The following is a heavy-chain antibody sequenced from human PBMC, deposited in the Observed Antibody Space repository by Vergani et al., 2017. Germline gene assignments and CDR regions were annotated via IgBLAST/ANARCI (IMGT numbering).Heavy chain of an antibody. CDR3: ATRGDNYYAAVPWYFDL. CDR1: GYTFTSYG. J-gene: IGHJ2*01. Sequence: QVQLVQSGAEVKKPGSSVKVSCKASGYTFTSYGISWVRQAPGQGLEWMGWISAYNGKTNDAQKLQGRVTMTTDTSTSTAYMELRSLRSDDTAVYYCATRGDNYYAAVPWYFDLWGRGTLVTVSS. D-gene: IGHD3-10*01. V-gene: IGHV1-18*01. CDR2: ISAYNGKT.